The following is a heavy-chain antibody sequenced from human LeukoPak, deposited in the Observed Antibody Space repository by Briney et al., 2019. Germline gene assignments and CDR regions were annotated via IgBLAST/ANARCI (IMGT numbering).Heavy chain of an antibody. D-gene: IGHD3-10*01. V-gene: IGHV4-39*07. CDR3: ARVGGGSGSSFDY. CDR1: GGSISSSNAY. CDR2: IHQSGST. J-gene: IGHJ4*02. Sequence: SETLSLTCTVSGGSISSSNAYWSWIRQPPGKGLEWIGSIHQSGSTYYNPSLKSRVTISVDTSKNQFSLKLTSVTAADTAVYYCARVGGGSGSSFDYWGQGTLVTVSS.